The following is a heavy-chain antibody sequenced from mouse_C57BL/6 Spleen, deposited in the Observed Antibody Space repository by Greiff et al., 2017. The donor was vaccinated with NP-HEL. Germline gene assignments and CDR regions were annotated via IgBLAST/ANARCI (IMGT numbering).Heavy chain of an antibody. CDR1: GYTFTSYW. J-gene: IGHJ4*01. V-gene: IGHV1-50*01. CDR2: IDPSDSYT. CDR3: ARKRWPYAMDY. D-gene: IGHD1-1*02. Sequence: QVQLKQPGAELVKPGASVKLSCKASGYTFTSYWMQWVKQRPGQGLEWIGEIDPSDSYTNYNQKFKGKATLTVDTSSSTAYMQLSSLTSEDSAVYYCARKRWPYAMDYWGQGTSVTVSS.